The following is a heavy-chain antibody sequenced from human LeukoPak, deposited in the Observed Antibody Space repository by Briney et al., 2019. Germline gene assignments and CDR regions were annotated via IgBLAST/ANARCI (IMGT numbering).Heavy chain of an antibody. D-gene: IGHD3-22*01. CDR1: GGSISSGGYS. J-gene: IGHJ4*02. Sequence: PTETLSLTCTVSGGSISSGGYSWSWIRQPPGKGLEWIGYIYHSGSTYYNPSLKSRVTISVDRSKNQFSLKLSSVTAADTAVYYCARLFGGSYYYDSSGYHQEGDYWGQGTLVTVSS. CDR3: ARLFGGSYYYDSSGYHQEGDY. CDR2: IYHSGST. V-gene: IGHV4-30-2*01.